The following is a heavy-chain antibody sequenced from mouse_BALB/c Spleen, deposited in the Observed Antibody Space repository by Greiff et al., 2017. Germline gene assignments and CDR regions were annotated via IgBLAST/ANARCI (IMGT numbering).Heavy chain of an antibody. D-gene: IGHD1-1*01. CDR2: IYPGDGDT. CDR1: GYTFTSYW. Sequence: QVQLKESGAELARPGASVKLSCKASGYTFTSYWMQWVKQRPGQGLEWIGAIYPGDGDTRYTQKFKGKATLTADKSSSTAYMQLSSLASEDSAVYYCARCPYYYGSRYYAMDYWGQGTSVTVSS. V-gene: IGHV1-87*01. J-gene: IGHJ4*01. CDR3: ARCPYYYGSRYYAMDY.